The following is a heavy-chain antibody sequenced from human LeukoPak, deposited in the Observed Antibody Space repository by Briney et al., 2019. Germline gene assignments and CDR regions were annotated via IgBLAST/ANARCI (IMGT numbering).Heavy chain of an antibody. CDR2: INHNGNVN. CDR1: GFTFSSFL. CDR3: AKKAQYDGHYPLDY. Sequence: GGSLRLSCAASGFTFSSFLMNWGREALGKGLEWVARINHNGNVNYYVDSVKGRFTISRDNAKNSLYLQMNSLRAEDTALYFCAKKAQYDGHYPLDYWGQGTLVTVSA. D-gene: IGHD4/OR15-4a*01. V-gene: IGHV3-7*03. J-gene: IGHJ4*02.